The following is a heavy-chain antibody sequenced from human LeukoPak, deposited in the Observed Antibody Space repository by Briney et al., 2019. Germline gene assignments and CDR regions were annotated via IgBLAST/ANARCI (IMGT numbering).Heavy chain of an antibody. J-gene: IGHJ6*03. Sequence: ASVKVSCKASGYTSTSYDINWVRQATGQALEWMGWMNPNSGNTGYAQKFQGRVTITRNTSISTAYMELSSLRSEDTAVYYCARTTPGGLRFLEWFYYMDVWGKGTTVTVSS. CDR2: MNPNSGNT. V-gene: IGHV1-8*03. CDR1: GYTSTSYD. CDR3: ARTTPGGLRFLEWFYYMDV. D-gene: IGHD3-3*01.